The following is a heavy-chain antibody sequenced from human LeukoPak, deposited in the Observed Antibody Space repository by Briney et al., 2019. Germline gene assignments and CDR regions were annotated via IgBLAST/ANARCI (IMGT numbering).Heavy chain of an antibody. Sequence: GGSLRLSCAASGFTFSSYWMSWVRQAPGKGLEWVSGISDSGSTAFYADSVKGRFTSSRDNPKSTLYLQMNSLRAEDTAVYYCAKDIQTWPRFPDYWGQGTLVTVSS. CDR3: AKDIQTWPRFPDY. V-gene: IGHV3-23*01. D-gene: IGHD5-12*01. CDR2: ISDSGSTA. J-gene: IGHJ4*02. CDR1: GFTFSSYW.